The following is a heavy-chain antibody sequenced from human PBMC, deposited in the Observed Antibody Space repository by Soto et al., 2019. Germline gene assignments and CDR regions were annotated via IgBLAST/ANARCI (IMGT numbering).Heavy chain of an antibody. Sequence: SETLSLTCTVSGGSISSYYWSWIRQPPGKGLEWIGYTYYSGSTNYNPSLKSRVTISVYTSKNQFSLKLSSVTAADTAVYYCARGLAPWYYFDYWGQGTLVTVSS. J-gene: IGHJ4*02. D-gene: IGHD6-6*01. CDR1: GGSISSYY. CDR2: TYYSGST. V-gene: IGHV4-59*01. CDR3: ARGLAPWYYFDY.